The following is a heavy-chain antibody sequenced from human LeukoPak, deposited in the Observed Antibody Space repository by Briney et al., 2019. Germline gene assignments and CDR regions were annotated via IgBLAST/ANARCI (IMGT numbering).Heavy chain of an antibody. CDR2: IDSDGSDT. Sequence: PGGSLRLSCAASGFTFSSYWMHWVRQAPGKGLVWVSRIDSDGSDTIYADSVKGRFTISRDNAKNTLYLQMNSLRDEDTAVFYCAGGGRDHAFDIWGPGTMVTVSS. CDR3: AGGGRDHAFDI. D-gene: IGHD2-21*02. J-gene: IGHJ3*02. V-gene: IGHV3-74*01. CDR1: GFTFSSYW.